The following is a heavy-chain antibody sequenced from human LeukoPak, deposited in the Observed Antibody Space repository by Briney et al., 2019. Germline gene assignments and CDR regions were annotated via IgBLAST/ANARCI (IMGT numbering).Heavy chain of an antibody. Sequence: ASVKVSCKASGYTFINYGITWVRQAPGQGLGWMGWISASSGNTNYGQRLQGRVTMTTDTSTSTAYLELRSLRSDDTAVYYCARGGGGWSGDYWGQGTLVTVSS. V-gene: IGHV1-18*01. D-gene: IGHD2-15*01. J-gene: IGHJ4*02. CDR1: GYTFINYG. CDR2: ISASSGNT. CDR3: ARGGGGWSGDY.